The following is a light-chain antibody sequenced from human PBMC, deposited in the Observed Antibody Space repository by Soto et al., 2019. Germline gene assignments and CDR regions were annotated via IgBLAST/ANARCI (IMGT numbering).Light chain of an antibody. CDR3: LLSYSGTWV. J-gene: IGLJ3*02. Sequence: QAVVTQEPSLTVSPGGTVTLTCGSSAGTVTSGHYPFWFQQRPGQAPKTLIYDTNNKHSWTPARFSGSLLGGKAALTLSGAQPEDEADYYCLLSYSGTWVFGGGTKVTVL. CDR1: AGTVTSGHY. V-gene: IGLV7-46*01. CDR2: DTN.